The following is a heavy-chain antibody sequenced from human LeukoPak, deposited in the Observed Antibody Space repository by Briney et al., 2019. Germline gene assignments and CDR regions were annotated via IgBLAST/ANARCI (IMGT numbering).Heavy chain of an antibody. Sequence: SETLSLTCAVYGGSFSGYYWSWIRQPPGKGLEWIGEINHSGSTNYNPSLKSRVTISVDTSKNQFSLKLSSVTAADTAVYYCARDIPMVRGVSQGWFDPWGQGTLVTVSS. CDR1: GGSFSGYY. CDR3: ARDIPMVRGVSQGWFDP. J-gene: IGHJ5*02. CDR2: INHSGST. V-gene: IGHV4-34*01. D-gene: IGHD3-10*01.